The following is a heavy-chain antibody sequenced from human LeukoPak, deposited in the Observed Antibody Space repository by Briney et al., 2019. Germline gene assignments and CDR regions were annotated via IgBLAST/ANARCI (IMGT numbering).Heavy chain of an antibody. CDR2: INPNSGGT. Sequence: ASVKVSCKASGYTFTGYYMPWVRQAPGQGLEWMGWINPNSGGTNYAQKFQGRVTMTRDTSISTVYMELSSLRSDDTAVYYCARGGTGYSSGWLRAFDIWGQGTMVTVSS. CDR1: GYTFTGYY. J-gene: IGHJ3*02. CDR3: ARGGTGYSSGWLRAFDI. V-gene: IGHV1-2*02. D-gene: IGHD6-19*01.